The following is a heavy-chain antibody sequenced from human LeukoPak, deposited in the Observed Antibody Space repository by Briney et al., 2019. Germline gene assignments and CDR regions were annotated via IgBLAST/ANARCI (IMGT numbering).Heavy chain of an antibody. CDR2: IYYSGST. CDR3: ARDSNWNYDY. Sequence: SETLSLTCTVSGASISSYYWSWIRQPPGKGLECIGYIYYSGSTNYNPSLKSRVTISVDTSKNQFSLKLTSVTPADTAVYYCARDSNWNYDYWGKGTLVTVSS. D-gene: IGHD1-7*01. CDR1: GASISSYY. J-gene: IGHJ4*02. V-gene: IGHV4-59*01.